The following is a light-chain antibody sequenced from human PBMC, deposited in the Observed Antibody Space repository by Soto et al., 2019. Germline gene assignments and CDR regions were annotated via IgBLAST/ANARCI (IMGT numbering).Light chain of an antibody. Sequence: QSALTQSASVSGSPGQSITISCTGTGSVVGSYNLVSWYQQVPGKAPKLMVYEDTKRPSGVSNRFSGFKSGNSASLTISGLQAEDEADYYCCSYADSSRTLVFGGGTKVTVL. J-gene: IGLJ2*01. CDR1: GSVVGSYNL. V-gene: IGLV2-23*01. CDR2: EDT. CDR3: CSYADSSRTLV.